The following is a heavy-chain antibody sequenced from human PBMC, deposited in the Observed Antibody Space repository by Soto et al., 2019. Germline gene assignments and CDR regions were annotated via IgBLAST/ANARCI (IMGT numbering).Heavy chain of an antibody. CDR3: ERGPTSSWYPGWFDP. J-gene: IGHJ5*02. Sequence: PGGSLRLSCAASGFTFSDYYMSWIRQAPGKGLEWVSYISSSGSTIYYADSVKGRFTISRDNAKNSLYLQMNSLRAEDTAVYYCERGPTSSWYPGWFDPWGQGTLVNVSS. V-gene: IGHV3-11*01. CDR2: ISSSGSTI. CDR1: GFTFSDYY. D-gene: IGHD6-13*01.